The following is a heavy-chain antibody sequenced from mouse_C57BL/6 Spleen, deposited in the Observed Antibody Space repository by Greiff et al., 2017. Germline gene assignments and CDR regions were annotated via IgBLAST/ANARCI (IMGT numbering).Heavy chain of an antibody. J-gene: IGHJ2*01. Sequence: DVMLVESEGGLVQPGSSMKLSCTASGFTFSDYYMAWVRQVPEKGLEWVANINYDGSSTYYLDSLKSRFIISRDNAKNILYLQMSSLKSEDTATYYCARGIYFDYWGQGTTLTVSS. CDR1: GFTFSDYY. CDR3: ARGIYFDY. CDR2: INYDGSST. V-gene: IGHV5-16*01.